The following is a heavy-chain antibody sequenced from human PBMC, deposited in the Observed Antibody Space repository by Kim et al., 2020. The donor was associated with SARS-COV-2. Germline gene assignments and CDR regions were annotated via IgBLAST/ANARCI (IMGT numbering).Heavy chain of an antibody. CDR1: GGTFSSYA. Sequence: SVKVSYKASGGTFSSYAISWVRQAPGKGLEWMGGIIPIFGTANYAQKFQGRVTITADESTSTAYMELSSLRSEDTAVYYCARDRGGLVYYYYGMDVWGQGTTVTVSS. CDR3: ARDRGGLVYYYYGMDV. D-gene: IGHD6-19*01. CDR2: IIPIFGTA. V-gene: IGHV1-69*13. J-gene: IGHJ6*02.